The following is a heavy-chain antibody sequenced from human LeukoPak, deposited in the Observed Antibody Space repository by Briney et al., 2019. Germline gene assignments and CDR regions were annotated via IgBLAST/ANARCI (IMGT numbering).Heavy chain of an antibody. CDR3: ARDQGRTIFGVVIIRRGAFDI. J-gene: IGHJ3*02. Sequence: ASVKVSCKVSGYTLTELSMHWVRQAPGKGLEWMGGFDPEDGETIYAQKFQGRVTMTEDTSTDTAYMELSSLRSEDTAVYYCARDQGRTIFGVVIIRRGAFDIWGQGTMVTVSS. CDR2: FDPEDGET. V-gene: IGHV1-24*01. CDR1: GYTLTELS. D-gene: IGHD3-3*01.